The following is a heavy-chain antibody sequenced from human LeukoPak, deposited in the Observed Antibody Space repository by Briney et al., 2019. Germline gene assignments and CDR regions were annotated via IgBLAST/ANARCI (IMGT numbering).Heavy chain of an antibody. CDR1: GYTFTSYG. J-gene: IGHJ4*02. CDR3: ARDRINTYYYDSSGPFDY. CDR2: ISANNGNT. D-gene: IGHD3-22*01. Sequence: GASVKVSCKASGYTFTSYGISWVRQAPGQGLEWMGWISANNGNTNYAQKLQGRVTVTADKSTSTAYMELSSLRSEDTAVYYCARDRINTYYYDSSGPFDYWGQGTLVTVSS. V-gene: IGHV1-18*01.